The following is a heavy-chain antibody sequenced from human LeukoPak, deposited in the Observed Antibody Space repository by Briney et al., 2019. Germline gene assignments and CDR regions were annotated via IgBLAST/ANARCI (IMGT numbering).Heavy chain of an antibody. J-gene: IGHJ4*02. CDR2: IYYSGST. CDR3: ARTNSYDFWSGYYFDY. D-gene: IGHD3-3*01. Sequence: PSQTLSLTCTVSGGSISSGGYYWSWIRQHPGKGLEWIGYIYYSGSTYYNPSLKSRVTISVDTSKNQFSLKLSSVTAADTAVYYCARTNSYDFWSGYYFDYWGQGTLVTVSS. V-gene: IGHV4-31*03. CDR1: GGSISSGGYY.